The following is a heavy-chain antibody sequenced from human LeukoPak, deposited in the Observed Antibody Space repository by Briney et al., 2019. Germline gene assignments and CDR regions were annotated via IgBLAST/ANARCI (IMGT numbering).Heavy chain of an antibody. CDR3: ARGEIDY. V-gene: IGHV3-30-3*01. Sequence: SGGSLRLSCAASGFTFSSYAMHWVRQAPGKGLEWVAVISYDGSNKYYADSVKGRFTISRDNSKNTLYLQMNSLRAEDTAVYYCARGEIDYWGQGTLVTVSS. CDR2: ISYDGSNK. CDR1: GFTFSSYA. J-gene: IGHJ4*02.